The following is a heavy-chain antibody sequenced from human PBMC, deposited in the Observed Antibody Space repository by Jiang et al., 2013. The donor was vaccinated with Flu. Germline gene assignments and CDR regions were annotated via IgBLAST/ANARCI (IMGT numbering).Heavy chain of an antibody. CDR3: ARARFPGYSSDRSFTTAKYYFDY. CDR1: GGFISGYY. V-gene: IGHV4-4*09. D-gene: IGHD6-25*01. Sequence: GLVKPSATLSLTCSVSGGFISGYYWSWVRQPPGKGLEWIGHIYTGGNTNYNPSLKSRVSMSLDTSKSQLSLNLTSVTVADTAVYYCARARFPGYSSDRSFTTAKYYFDYWGQGTLVTVSS. J-gene: IGHJ4*02. CDR2: IYTGGNT.